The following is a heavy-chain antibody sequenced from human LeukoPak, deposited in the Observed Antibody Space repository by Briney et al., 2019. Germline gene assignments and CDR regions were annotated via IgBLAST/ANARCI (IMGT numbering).Heavy chain of an antibody. CDR1: GFTFSSYA. D-gene: IGHD3-22*01. Sequence: GGSLRLSCAVSGFTFSSYAMSWVRQAPGKGLEWVSSISGTGVNTFDADSVKGRFTISRDNSKNTLYLQMNSLRPEDTAVYYCARGLAYYYDSTAYFLDYWGQGTLVTVSS. CDR2: ISGTGVNT. V-gene: IGHV3-23*01. J-gene: IGHJ4*02. CDR3: ARGLAYYYDSTAYFLDY.